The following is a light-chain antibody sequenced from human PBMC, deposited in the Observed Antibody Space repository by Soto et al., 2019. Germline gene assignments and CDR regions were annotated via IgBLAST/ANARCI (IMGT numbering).Light chain of an antibody. CDR2: DAS. Sequence: EIVVTQAPAPLSVSPVKRANPSRRASESVDFHLAWYQQKPGQAPRLLIYDASVRATGTPARFSGSGSGTAFTLTISSLEPEDFALYYCQQRSTWPTFGQGTRLEIK. J-gene: IGKJ5*01. CDR1: ESVDFH. V-gene: IGKV3-11*01. CDR3: QQRSTWPT.